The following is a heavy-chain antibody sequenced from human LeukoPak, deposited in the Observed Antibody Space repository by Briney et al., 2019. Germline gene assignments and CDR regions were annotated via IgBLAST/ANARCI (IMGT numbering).Heavy chain of an antibody. D-gene: IGHD7-27*01. CDR1: GFTFSSYS. V-gene: IGHV3-21*01. J-gene: IGHJ6*03. CDR3: ARFLGKYYYYYMDV. CDR2: ISGSSSYI. Sequence: GGSLRLSCAASGFTFSSYSMNWVRQAPGKGLEWVSSISGSSSYIYYADSVKGRFTISRDNAKNSLYLQMDSLRAEDTAVYYCARFLGKYYYYYMDVWGKGTTVTVSS.